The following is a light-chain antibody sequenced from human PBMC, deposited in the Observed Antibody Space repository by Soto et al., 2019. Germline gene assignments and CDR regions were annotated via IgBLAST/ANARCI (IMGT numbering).Light chain of an antibody. Sequence: DIQMTQSPSSLSASVGDRVTITCQASQDISSSLNWYQQKPGKAPKLLIYDASNLETGVPSRFSGSGSGTDLTFTISSLQPEDIGTYYCQQYHNLPITFGQGTRLEI. CDR2: DAS. J-gene: IGKJ5*01. V-gene: IGKV1-33*01. CDR3: QQYHNLPIT. CDR1: QDISSS.